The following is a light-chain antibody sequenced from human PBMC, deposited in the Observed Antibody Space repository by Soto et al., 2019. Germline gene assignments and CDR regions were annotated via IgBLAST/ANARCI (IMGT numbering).Light chain of an antibody. CDR3: MQGLQTPT. J-gene: IGKJ4*01. V-gene: IGKV2-28*01. Sequence: IVMTQSPPTLPVTPGEPASISCRSNQSLLRNGYIYMDWYLQKPGQFPQLLIYLGTNRASGVPDRFSGSGSGTDFTLKISRVEAEDVGVYYCMQGLQTPTFGGGTKVEIK. CDR2: LGT. CDR1: QSLLRNGYIY.